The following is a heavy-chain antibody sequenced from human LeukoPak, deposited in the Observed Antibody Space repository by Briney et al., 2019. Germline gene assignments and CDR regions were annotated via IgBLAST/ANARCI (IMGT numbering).Heavy chain of an antibody. CDR1: GGTFSSYA. D-gene: IGHD3-22*01. J-gene: IGHJ4*02. CDR3: GNDFSTHYGSSGDHS. CDR2: IVPIIGIA. Sequence: GASVKVSCKASGGTFSSYALSWVRQAPGQGLEWMGRIVPIIGIANYARKYQGRITITADRSTSTVFMELSSMTSEDTAIYYCGNDFSTHYGSSGDHSWGQGTLVTVSS. V-gene: IGHV1-69*04.